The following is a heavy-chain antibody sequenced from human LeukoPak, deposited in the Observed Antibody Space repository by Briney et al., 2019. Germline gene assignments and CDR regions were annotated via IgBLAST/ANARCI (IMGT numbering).Heavy chain of an antibody. J-gene: IGHJ6*04. CDR1: GYTFTGYY. CDR2: INPNSGGT. D-gene: IGHD3-10*01. CDR3: AKSYGSGGYYYGMDV. Sequence: GASVKVSCKASGYTFTGYYMHWVRQAPGQGLEWMGWINPNSGGTNYAQKFQGWVTMIRDTSISTAYMELSRLRSDDTAVYYCAKSYGSGGYYYGMDVWGKGTTVTVSS. V-gene: IGHV1-2*04.